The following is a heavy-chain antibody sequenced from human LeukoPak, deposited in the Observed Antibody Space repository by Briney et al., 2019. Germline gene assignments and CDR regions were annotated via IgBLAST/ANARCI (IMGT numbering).Heavy chain of an antibody. V-gene: IGHV4-34*01. D-gene: IGHD4-23*01. CDR2: INHSGST. Sequence: SETLSLTCAVYGGSFSGYYWSWIRQPPGKGLEWIGEINHSGSTNYNPSLKSRVTISVDKSKNQFSLKLSSVTAADTAVYYCARVHGGNLVDYWGQGTLVTVSS. CDR1: GGSFSGYY. J-gene: IGHJ4*02. CDR3: ARVHGGNLVDY.